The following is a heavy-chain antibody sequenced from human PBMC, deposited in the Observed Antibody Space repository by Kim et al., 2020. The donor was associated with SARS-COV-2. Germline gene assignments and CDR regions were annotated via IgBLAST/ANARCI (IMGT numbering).Heavy chain of an antibody. D-gene: IGHD5-18*01. J-gene: IGHJ6*02. V-gene: IGHV1-3*01. CDR3: ARDGYSYGSMDV. Sequence: KYSQKFQGRVTITRDTSASTAYMELSSLRSEDTAVYYCARDGYSYGSMDVWGQGTTVTVSS.